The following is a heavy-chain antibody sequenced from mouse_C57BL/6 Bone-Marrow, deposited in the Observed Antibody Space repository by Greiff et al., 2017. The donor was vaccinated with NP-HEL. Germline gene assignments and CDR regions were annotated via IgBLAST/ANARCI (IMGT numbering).Heavy chain of an antibody. CDR1: GFTFSSYA. CDR2: ISSGGDYI. J-gene: IGHJ3*01. CDR3: TGALWFAY. V-gene: IGHV5-9-1*02. Sequence: EVMLVESGEGLVKPGGSLKLSCAASGFTFSSYAMSWVRQTPEKRLEWVAYISSGGDYIYYAHTVKGRFTISGDNARNTLYLQMSSLKSEDTAVYYCTGALWFAYWGQGTLVTVSA.